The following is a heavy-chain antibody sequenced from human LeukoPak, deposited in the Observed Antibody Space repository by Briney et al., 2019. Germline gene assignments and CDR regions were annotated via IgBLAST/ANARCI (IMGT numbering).Heavy chain of an antibody. CDR3: ARRPSPPDAFDI. CDR2: MNPNSGNT. CDR1: GYTFSSYD. Sequence: GASMKVSCKASGYTFSSYDISWVRQAPGQGLEWMGWMNPNSGNTGYAQKFQGRVIITRNTSISTAYMELSSLRSEDTAVYYCARRPSPPDAFDIWGQGTVVTVSS. J-gene: IGHJ3*02. V-gene: IGHV1-8*03.